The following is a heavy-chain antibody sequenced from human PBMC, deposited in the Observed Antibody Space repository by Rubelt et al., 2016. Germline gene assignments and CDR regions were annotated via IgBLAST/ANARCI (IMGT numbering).Heavy chain of an antibody. D-gene: IGHD4-17*01. CDR3: ARDGDYAQFDHYFYGMDV. CDR2: INTNNGNT. CDR1: GYSSTTYG. Sequence: QLQLVQSGAEVKKPGASVKVSCKLSGYSSTTYGITWVRQAPGQGLEWMGWINTNNGNTNYAPKPQGRVNVTTDTSTSTASMELRSLRSDDTAVYYCARDGDYAQFDHYFYGMDVWGQGTTVSVSS. J-gene: IGHJ6*02. V-gene: IGHV1-18*01.